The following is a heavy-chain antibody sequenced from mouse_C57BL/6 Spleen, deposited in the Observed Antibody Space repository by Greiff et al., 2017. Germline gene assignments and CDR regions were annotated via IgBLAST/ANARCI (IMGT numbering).Heavy chain of an antibody. D-gene: IGHD2-4*01. CDR3: TGYYDLDY. CDR1: GYTFTDYE. Sequence: SGAELVRPGASVTLSCKASGYTFTDYEMHWVKQTPVHGLEWIGAIDPETGGTAYNQKFKGKAILTADKSSSTAYMELRSLTSEDSAVYYCTGYYDLDYWGQGTTLTVSS. V-gene: IGHV1-15*01. J-gene: IGHJ2*01. CDR2: IDPETGGT.